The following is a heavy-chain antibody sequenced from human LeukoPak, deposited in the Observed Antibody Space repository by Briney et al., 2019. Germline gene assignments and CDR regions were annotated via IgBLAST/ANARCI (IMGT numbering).Heavy chain of an antibody. J-gene: IGHJ6*02. D-gene: IGHD1-26*01. Sequence: GGSLRLSCGASGFTLSDFWMFWVRQAPGKGLVWVSRIEGEGGSTAYEAPGKGRFTISRDNAKNTLYLQMDSLRVEDTGVYYYTRDGRHGAMDVWGQGTTVTV. CDR2: IEGEGGST. CDR1: GFTLSDFW. V-gene: IGHV3-74*01. CDR3: TRDGRHGAMDV.